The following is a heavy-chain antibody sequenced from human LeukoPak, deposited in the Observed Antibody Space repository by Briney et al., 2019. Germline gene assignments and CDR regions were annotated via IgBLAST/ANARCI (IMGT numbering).Heavy chain of an antibody. CDR3: AKDLYYYDSSGYYGGEEETYFDY. D-gene: IGHD3-22*01. J-gene: IGHJ4*02. CDR2: ISGSGGST. Sequence: GRPLRLSCAASGFTFNSFPMHWVRQAPGKGLEWVSAISGSGGSTYYADSVKGRFTISRDNSKNTLYLQMNSLRAEDTAVYYCAKDLYYYDSSGYYGGEEETYFDYWGQGTLVTVSS. CDR1: GFTFNSFP. V-gene: IGHV3-23*01.